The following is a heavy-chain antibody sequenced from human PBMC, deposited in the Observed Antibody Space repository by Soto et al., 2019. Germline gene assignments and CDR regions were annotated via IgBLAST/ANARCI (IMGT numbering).Heavy chain of an antibody. V-gene: IGHV1-18*04. CDR3: AKALGHYDSSGYYPPDV. CDR1: GYTFTSYG. J-gene: IGHJ4*02. CDR2: ISAYNGNT. Sequence: ASVKVSCKASGYTFTSYGISWVRQAPGQGLEWMGWISAYNGNTNYAQKLQGRVTMTTDTSTSTAYMELRSLRSDDTAVYYCAKALGHYDSSGYYPPDVWGQGTLVTVSS. D-gene: IGHD3-22*01.